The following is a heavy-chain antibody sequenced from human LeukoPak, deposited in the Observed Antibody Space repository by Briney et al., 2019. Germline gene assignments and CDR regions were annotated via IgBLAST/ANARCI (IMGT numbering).Heavy chain of an antibody. CDR3: AKLESWYYFDY. J-gene: IGHJ4*02. Sequence: GGSLRLSCAASGLIFSNYAMSWVRQAPGKGLEWVSVISGSGGSTYYADSVKGRFTISRDNSKNTLYLQMNSLRAEDTAVYYCAKLESWYYFDYWGLGTLVTVSS. CDR2: ISGSGGST. CDR1: GLIFSNYA. D-gene: IGHD2-15*01. V-gene: IGHV3-23*01.